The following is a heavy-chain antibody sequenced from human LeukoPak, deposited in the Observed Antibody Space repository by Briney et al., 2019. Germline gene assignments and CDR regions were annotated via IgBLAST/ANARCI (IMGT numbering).Heavy chain of an antibody. D-gene: IGHD4-11*01. CDR2: IIPIFGTA. Sequence: SVKVSCKASGGTFSSYAISWVRQAPGQGLEWRGGIIPIFGTANYAQKFQGRVTITADESTSTAYRELSSLRSEETAVYYWAASLGNYGERRAFDIWGQGTMVTVSS. V-gene: IGHV1-69*13. J-gene: IGHJ3*02. CDR3: AASLGNYGERRAFDI. CDR1: GGTFSSYA.